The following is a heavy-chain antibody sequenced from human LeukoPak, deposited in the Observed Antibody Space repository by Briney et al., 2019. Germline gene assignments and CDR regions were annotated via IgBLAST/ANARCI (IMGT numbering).Heavy chain of an antibody. V-gene: IGHV3-30*04. CDR2: ISYDGGNK. CDR3: ARVAGYFDWPYLDY. D-gene: IGHD3-9*01. J-gene: IGHJ4*02. CDR1: GFTFSSYA. Sequence: PGGSLRLSCAASGFTFSSYAMHWVRQAPGKGLEWVAVISYDGGNKYYADSVKGRFTISRDNSKNTLYLQMNSLRAEDTAVYYCARVAGYFDWPYLDYWGQGTLVTVSS.